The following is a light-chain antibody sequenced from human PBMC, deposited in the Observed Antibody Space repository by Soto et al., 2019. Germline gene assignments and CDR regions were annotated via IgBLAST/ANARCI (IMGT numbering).Light chain of an antibody. CDR1: ENVRTF. V-gene: IGKV3-11*01. CDR2: GAS. Sequence: EVVLTQSPATLSLSPGERATLSCRASENVRTFVDWYQQKPGQAPRLLMFGASNRATGIPARFSGSGSGTDFTLTISNLEPEDFAVYYCQQHSHWPPWTFCQGTKVDIK. J-gene: IGKJ1*01. CDR3: QQHSHWPPWT.